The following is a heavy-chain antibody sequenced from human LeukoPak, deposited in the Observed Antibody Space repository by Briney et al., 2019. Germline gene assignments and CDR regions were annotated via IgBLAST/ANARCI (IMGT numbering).Heavy chain of an antibody. J-gene: IGHJ6*02. CDR3: ARGPSTGYGSGWPYYYYYYGMDV. V-gene: IGHV4-34*01. CDR2: INHSGST. Sequence: SETLSLTCAVYGGSFSGYYWSWIHQPPGKGLEWIGEINHSGSTNYNPSLKSRVTISVDTSKNQFSLKLSSVTAADTAVYYCARGPSTGYGSGWPYYYYYYGMDVWGQGTTVTVSS. CDR1: GGSFSGYY. D-gene: IGHD6-19*01.